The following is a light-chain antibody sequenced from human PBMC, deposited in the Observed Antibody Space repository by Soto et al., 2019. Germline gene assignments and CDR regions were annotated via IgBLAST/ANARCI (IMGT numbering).Light chain of an antibody. CDR2: DAS. V-gene: IGKV1-5*01. Sequence: DIQMTQSPSSLSASLGDRVTITCRASQSISSWLAWYQQTPGKAPQLLIYDASSSESGVPSRLSDSGSGTEFTLTIRSLQPDDVATYDCQQYNTYWTFGQGTKVDIK. CDR3: QQYNTYWT. CDR1: QSISSW. J-gene: IGKJ1*01.